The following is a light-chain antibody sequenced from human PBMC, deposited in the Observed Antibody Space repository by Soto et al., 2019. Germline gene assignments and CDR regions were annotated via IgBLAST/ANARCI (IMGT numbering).Light chain of an antibody. CDR2: DAS. CDR1: QSVSSY. J-gene: IGKJ5*01. Sequence: EIVLTQSPATLSLSPGERATLSCRASQSVSSYLAWYQQKPGQAPRLLIYDASSRATGIPDRFSGSGSGTDFTLTISRLEPEDFAVYYCQQYGSSLLITFGQGTRLEIK. V-gene: IGKV3-20*01. CDR3: QQYGSSLLIT.